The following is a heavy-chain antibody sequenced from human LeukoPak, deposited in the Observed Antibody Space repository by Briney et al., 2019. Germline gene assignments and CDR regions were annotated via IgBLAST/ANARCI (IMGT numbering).Heavy chain of an antibody. CDR2: ISSSSSYI. D-gene: IGHD2-2*01. CDR3: ARDEGVVVPAASLAFDI. J-gene: IGHJ3*02. CDR1: GFTFSSYS. V-gene: IGHV3-21*01. Sequence: PGGSLRLSCAASGFTFSSYSMNWVRQAPGKGLEWVSSISSSSSYICYADSVKGRFTISRDNAKNSLYLQMNSLRAEDTAVYYCARDEGVVVPAASLAFDIWGQGTMVTVSS.